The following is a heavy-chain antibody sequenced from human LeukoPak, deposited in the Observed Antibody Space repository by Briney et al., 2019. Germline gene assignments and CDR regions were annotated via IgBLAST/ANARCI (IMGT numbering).Heavy chain of an antibody. Sequence: GGSLRLSCAPSGFIFNNYGLICVREAPGKGLEWISAISNDGGGTNCADFVKGRFTISRDNYKNTLFLQMNSLRAEDTALYYCAKGSSGYFVDLWGQGTLVTVSS. CDR3: AKGSSGYFVDL. J-gene: IGHJ5*02. CDR1: GFIFNNYG. D-gene: IGHD3-22*01. CDR2: ISNDGGGT. V-gene: IGHV3-23*01.